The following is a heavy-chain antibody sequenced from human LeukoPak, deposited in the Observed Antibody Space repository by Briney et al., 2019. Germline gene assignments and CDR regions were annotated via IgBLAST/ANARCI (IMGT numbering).Heavy chain of an antibody. CDR3: ARHVSDFWSGYYRRYFDY. CDR2: LHYSGST. CDR1: GDSISSYY. D-gene: IGHD3-3*01. V-gene: IGHV4-59*08. J-gene: IGHJ4*02. Sequence: SETLSLTCTVSGDSISSYYWSWIRQPPGKGLEWIGNLHYSGSTNYNPSLKSRVTISVDTSKNQLSLKLSSVTAADTAVYYCARHVSDFWSGYYRRYFDYWGQGTLVTVSS.